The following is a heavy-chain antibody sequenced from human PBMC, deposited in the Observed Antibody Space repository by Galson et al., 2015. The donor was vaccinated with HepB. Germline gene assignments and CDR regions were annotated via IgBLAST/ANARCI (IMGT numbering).Heavy chain of an antibody. V-gene: IGHV3-66*01. J-gene: IGHJ4*02. D-gene: IGHD6-19*01. CDR1: GFTVSSNY. Sequence: SLRLSCAASGFTVSSNYMTWVRQAPGKGLEWVSTLYRGGSTYYADSVKGRFTISRDNSKNMLFLQMNSLRAEDTAVYHCAREASSGYYYFDYWGQGTLVTVSS. CDR2: LYRGGST. CDR3: AREASSGYYYFDY.